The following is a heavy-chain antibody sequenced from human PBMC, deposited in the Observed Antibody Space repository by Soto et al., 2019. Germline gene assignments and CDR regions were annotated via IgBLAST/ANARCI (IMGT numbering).Heavy chain of an antibody. V-gene: IGHV3-23*01. CDR2: ISGSGGST. Sequence: GGSLRLSCAASGFTFSSYAMSWVRQAPGKGLEWVSAISGSGGSTYYADSVKGRFTISRDNSKNTLYLQMNSLRAEDTAVYYCAKDGWGSGPESTNFDYWGQGTLVTVSS. CDR3: AKDGWGSGPESTNFDY. D-gene: IGHD6-19*01. CDR1: GFTFSSYA. J-gene: IGHJ4*02.